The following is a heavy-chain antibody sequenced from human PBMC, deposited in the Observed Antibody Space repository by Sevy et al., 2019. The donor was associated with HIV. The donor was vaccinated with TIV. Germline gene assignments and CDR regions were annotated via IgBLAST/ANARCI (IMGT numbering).Heavy chain of an antibody. D-gene: IGHD3-22*01. J-gene: IGHJ4*02. CDR1: GFTFGDYA. CDR2: IRSKAYGGTT. Sequence: GGSLRLSCTASGFTFGDYAMSWFRQAPGKGLEWVGFIRSKAYGGTTEYAASVKGRFTISRDDSKSIAYLQMNSLQTEDTATYDCTGMGPQTYYYHSSGFSPRLMYFDYWGQGTLVTVSS. V-gene: IGHV3-49*03. CDR3: TGMGPQTYYYHSSGFSPRLMYFDY.